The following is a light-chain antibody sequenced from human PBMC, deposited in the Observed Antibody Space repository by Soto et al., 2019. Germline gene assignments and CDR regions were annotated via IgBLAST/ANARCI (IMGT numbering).Light chain of an antibody. V-gene: IGLV2-8*01. CDR1: NRDVGGYKY. CDR2: EVN. Sequence: QSALTQPPSASGSPGQSVTISCTGTNRDVGGYKYVSWYQQKPGKAPRLVIYEVNKRPSGVPDRFSGSKSGNTASLTVSGLQAEDEADYYCSSWVDNNNFVFGGGTKLTVL. J-gene: IGLJ2*01. CDR3: SSWVDNNNFV.